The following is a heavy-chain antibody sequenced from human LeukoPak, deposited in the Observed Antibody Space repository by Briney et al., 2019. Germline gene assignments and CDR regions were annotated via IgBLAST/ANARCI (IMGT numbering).Heavy chain of an antibody. J-gene: IGHJ4*02. CDR1: GYTFTGYY. Sequence: ASVKVSCQASGYTFTGYYMHWVRQATGQGPEWMGWINPNSGGTNYAQKFQGRVTMTMDTSITTAYMELNRLRSDDTAVYYCARISLAGTGYWGQGTLVTVSS. CDR3: ARISLAGTGY. V-gene: IGHV1-2*02. CDR2: INPNSGGT. D-gene: IGHD6-19*01.